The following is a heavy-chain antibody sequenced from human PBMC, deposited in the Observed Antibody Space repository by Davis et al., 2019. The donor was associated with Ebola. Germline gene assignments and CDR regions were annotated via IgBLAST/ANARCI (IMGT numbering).Heavy chain of an antibody. Sequence: MPGGSLRLSCIVSGDSISSYYWTWIRQPPGKGLEWIGCIYYSGSTNYNPSLKSRVTISVDTSKNQFSLKLSSVTAADTAVYYCARQGWSGYSLRHWLDPWGRGTLVTVSS. CDR2: IYYSGST. J-gene: IGHJ5*02. CDR1: GDSISSYY. D-gene: IGHD3-3*01. CDR3: ARQGWSGYSLRHWLDP. V-gene: IGHV4-59*01.